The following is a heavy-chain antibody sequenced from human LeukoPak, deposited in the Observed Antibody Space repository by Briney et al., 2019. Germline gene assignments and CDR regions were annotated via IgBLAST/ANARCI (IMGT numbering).Heavy chain of an antibody. CDR2: MNPNSGNT. D-gene: IGHD3-3*01. CDR1: GYTFTSYD. Sequence: ASVKVSCKASGYTFTSYDINWVRQATGQGLEWMRWMNPNSGNTGYAQKFQGRVTMTRNTSISTAYMELSSLRSEDTAVYYCARGYRKYYDFWSGYYSGYYFDYWGQGTLVTVSS. V-gene: IGHV1-8*01. CDR3: ARGYRKYYDFWSGYYSGYYFDY. J-gene: IGHJ4*02.